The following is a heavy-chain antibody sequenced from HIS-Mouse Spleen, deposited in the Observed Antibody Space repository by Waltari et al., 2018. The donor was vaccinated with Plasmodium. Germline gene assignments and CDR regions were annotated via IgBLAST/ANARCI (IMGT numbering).Heavy chain of an antibody. D-gene: IGHD1-7*01. V-gene: IGHV4-39*07. CDR2: IEYSGST. CDR1: GGSISSSSYY. J-gene: IGHJ4*02. Sequence: QLQLQESGPGLVKPSETLSLTCTVSGGSISSSSYYWGWIRQHPGKGLEWIGSIEYSGSTYDNPALKSRVTISVEPVKNQFSLKLSSVTAADTAVYYCARDRITGTSYFDYWGQGTLVTVSS. CDR3: ARDRITGTSYFDY.